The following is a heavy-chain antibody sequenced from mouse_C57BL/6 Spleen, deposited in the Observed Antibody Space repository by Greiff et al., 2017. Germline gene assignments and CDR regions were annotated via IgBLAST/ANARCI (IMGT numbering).Heavy chain of an antibody. D-gene: IGHD2-3*01. CDR2: IDPSDSET. J-gene: IGHJ4*01. CDR3: ARYYDGYSYYAMDY. V-gene: IGHV1-52*01. Sequence: VQLQQPGAELVRPGSSVKLSCKASGYTFTSYWMHWVKQRPIQGLEWIGNIDPSDSETQYNQQLKDKVTLTVDKSSSTLYMQLSSLTSEDSAVYYCARYYDGYSYYAMDYWGQGTSVTVSS. CDR1: GYTFTSYW.